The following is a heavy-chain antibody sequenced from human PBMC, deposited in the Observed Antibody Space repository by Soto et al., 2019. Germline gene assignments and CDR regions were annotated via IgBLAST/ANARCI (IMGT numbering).Heavy chain of an antibody. Sequence: SETLSLTCAVYGGSFSGYYWSWIRQPPGKGLEWIGEINHSGSTNYNPSLKSRVTISVDTSKNQFSLKLSSVTAADTAVYYCARGGAYDFWSGYSFYYYYGMDVWGQGTTVTVSS. V-gene: IGHV4-34*01. CDR2: INHSGST. J-gene: IGHJ6*02. D-gene: IGHD3-3*01. CDR1: GGSFSGYY. CDR3: ARGGAYDFWSGYSFYYYYGMDV.